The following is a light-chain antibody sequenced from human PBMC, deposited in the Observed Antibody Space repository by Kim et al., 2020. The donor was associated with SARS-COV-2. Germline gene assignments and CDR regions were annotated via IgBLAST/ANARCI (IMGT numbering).Light chain of an antibody. V-gene: IGLV2-11*03. CDR3: SSYAGRSVV. Sequence: PGKSLTISCTGTNNDVGGYKFVSWYQLPPGKVPKLIIYDVKTRASGVPDRFSASKSGNTASLTISGLQPDDEADYYCSSYAGRSVVFGGGTQLTVL. CDR1: NNDVGGYKF. J-gene: IGLJ2*01. CDR2: DVK.